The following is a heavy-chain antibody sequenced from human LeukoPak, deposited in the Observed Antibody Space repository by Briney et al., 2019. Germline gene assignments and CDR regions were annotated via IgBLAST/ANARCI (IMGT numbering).Heavy chain of an antibody. J-gene: IGHJ4*02. CDR1: GFTFSFYW. Sequence: WGSLALSCAASGFTFSFYWMSWVRQAPGKGLEWVANINGSETYYVDSVKGRFIISRDNAKNSLYLQMNTLRAEDTAVYYCARDCVKVGAQCYDYWGQGTLVTVSS. V-gene: IGHV3-7*04. CDR2: INGSET. D-gene: IGHD1-26*01. CDR3: ARDCVKVGAQCYDY.